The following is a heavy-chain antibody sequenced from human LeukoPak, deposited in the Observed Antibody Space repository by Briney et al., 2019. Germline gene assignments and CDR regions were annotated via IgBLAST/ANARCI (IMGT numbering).Heavy chain of an antibody. CDR2: IYYSGST. D-gene: IGHD3-22*01. Sequence: SETLSLTCTVSGGSISSSSYYWGWIRQPPGKGLEWIGSIYYSGSTYYNPSLKSRVTISVDTSKNQFSLKLSSVTAADTAVYYCARHVLGFGYSDSSGYSDYWGQGTLVTVSS. CDR3: ARHVLGFGYSDSSGYSDY. V-gene: IGHV4-39*01. CDR1: GGSISSSSYY. J-gene: IGHJ4*02.